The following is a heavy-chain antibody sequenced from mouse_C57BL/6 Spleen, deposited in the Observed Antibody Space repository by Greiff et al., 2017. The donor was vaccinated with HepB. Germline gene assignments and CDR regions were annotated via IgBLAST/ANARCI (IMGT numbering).Heavy chain of an antibody. J-gene: IGHJ4*01. CDR1: GFSLSTSGMG. CDR2: IYWDDDK. Sequence: QVTLKESGPGILQSSQTLSLTCSFSGFSLSTSGMGVSWIRQPSGKGLEWLAHIYWDDDKRYNPSLKSRLTISKDTSRNQVFLKITSVDTADTATYYCARPYYDGQGDYAMDYWGQGTSVTVSS. D-gene: IGHD1-1*01. V-gene: IGHV8-12*01. CDR3: ARPYYDGQGDYAMDY.